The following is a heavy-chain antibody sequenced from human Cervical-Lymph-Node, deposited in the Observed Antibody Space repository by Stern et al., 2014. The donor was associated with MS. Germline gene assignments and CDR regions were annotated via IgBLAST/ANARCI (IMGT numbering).Heavy chain of an antibody. Sequence: QVQLVQSGAEVKKPGASVKVSCKASGYIFSSDDINWVRQASVQGLEWMAWINPDSGDTGYAQKFQGRVTLTRDTSINTAYMEMTSLTSDDTAIYYCTKAWESWGQGTLITVSS. CDR3: TKAWES. D-gene: IGHD1-26*01. CDR1: GYIFSSDD. CDR2: INPDSGDT. V-gene: IGHV1-8*01. J-gene: IGHJ5*02.